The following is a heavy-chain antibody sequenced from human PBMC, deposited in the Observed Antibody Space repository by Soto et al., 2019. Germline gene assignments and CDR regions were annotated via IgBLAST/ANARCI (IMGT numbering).Heavy chain of an antibody. CDR2: ISVSGGST. CDR3: AKEYNSSVFSNDAFDI. Sequence: EVQLLESGGGLVQPGGSLRLSCAASGFTFNSYAMTWVRQAPGKGLEWVSAISVSGGSTYYADSVKGRFTISSDNSKNTLYLQMNSLRAADTAVYYCAKEYNSSVFSNDAFDIWGQGTMVTVSS. D-gene: IGHD6-6*01. J-gene: IGHJ3*02. CDR1: GFTFNSYA. V-gene: IGHV3-23*01.